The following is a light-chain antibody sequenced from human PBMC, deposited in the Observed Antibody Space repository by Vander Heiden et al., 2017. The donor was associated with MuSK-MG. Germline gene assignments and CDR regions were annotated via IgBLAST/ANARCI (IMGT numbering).Light chain of an antibody. CDR1: NIGSKS. V-gene: IGLV3-21*02. CDR3: QVWDSSSDQSV. Sequence: SYVLTQPPPVSVAPGQTARVTCGGNNIGSKSVHWYQQKPGQAPVLVVYDDSDRPSGIPDRFSGSNSGNTATLTITRVEAGDEADYYCQVWDSSSDQSVFGTGTKVTVL. J-gene: IGLJ1*01. CDR2: DDS.